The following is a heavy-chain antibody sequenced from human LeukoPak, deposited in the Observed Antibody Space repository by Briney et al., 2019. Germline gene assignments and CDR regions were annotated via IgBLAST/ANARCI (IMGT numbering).Heavy chain of an antibody. J-gene: IGHJ4*02. CDR3: ARDERQCSGGSCYPSDY. CDR2: ISSTSTFT. V-gene: IGHV3-21*01. D-gene: IGHD2-15*01. Sequence: NSGGSLRLSCAASGFTFTTYAMNWVRQAPGKGLEWVSSISSTSTFTYYADSVKGRFTISRDNAKNSLYLQMNSLRAEDTAVYYCARDERQCSGGSCYPSDYWGQGTLVTVSS. CDR1: GFTFTTYA.